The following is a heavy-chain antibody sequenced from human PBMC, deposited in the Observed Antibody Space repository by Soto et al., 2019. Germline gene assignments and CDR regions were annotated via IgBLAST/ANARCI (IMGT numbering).Heavy chain of an antibody. V-gene: IGHV3-74*03. D-gene: IGHD2-2*01. J-gene: IGHJ3*02. CDR2: INTDGGSS. CDR1: GFTFSGHW. CDR3: ASEAGYCGRTSCYRRAFDT. Sequence: EVQLVESGGDLVQPGGSLRLSCAASGFTFSGHWMHWVRQVPGKGLEWGSRINTDGGSSAYADSVKGRFTISRDNAKKTLYVQMNGLRAEDTAVYYCASEAGYCGRTSCYRRAFDTWGQGTTVTVSS.